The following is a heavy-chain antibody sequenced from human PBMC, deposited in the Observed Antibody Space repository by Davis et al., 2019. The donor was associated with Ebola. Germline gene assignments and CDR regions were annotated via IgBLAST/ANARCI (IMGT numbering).Heavy chain of an antibody. Sequence: GESLKISCAASGFTVSATYMTWVRQAPGKGLEWVSVIYSSGNTHYADSVKGRFTISRDNSKNTMSLQMNSLTAEDTAVYYCAKDSMTWVPCFFDHWGQGVLVTVSS. CDR1: GFTVSATY. V-gene: IGHV3-53*01. J-gene: IGHJ4*02. CDR2: IYSSGNT. D-gene: IGHD2-15*01. CDR3: AKDSMTWVPCFFDH.